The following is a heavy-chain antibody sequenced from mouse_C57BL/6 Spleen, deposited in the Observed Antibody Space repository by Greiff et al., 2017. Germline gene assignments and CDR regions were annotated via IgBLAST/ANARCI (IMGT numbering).Heavy chain of an antibody. Sequence: VQLQQSGAELVKPGASVKLSCTASGYTFTGYDIRWVKQRTGQGLEWIGEIYPRSGDTYYNAKFKGKATLTADTSSSTAYLELRSLTSEDSAVYFCVRDEYDGDNCAMELWGEGSSGTVSS. J-gene: IGHJ4*01. D-gene: IGHD2-4*01. V-gene: IGHV1-81*01. CDR2: IYPRSGDT. CDR3: VRDEYDGDNCAMEL. CDR1: GYTFTGYD.